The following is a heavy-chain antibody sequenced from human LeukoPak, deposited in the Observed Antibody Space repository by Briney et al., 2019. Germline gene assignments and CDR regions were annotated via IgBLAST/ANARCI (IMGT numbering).Heavy chain of an antibody. CDR2: IKQDGSEE. D-gene: IGHD1-14*01. V-gene: IGHV3-7*01. CDR1: GFTFSSYW. CDR3: ARNQRRLDY. J-gene: IGHJ4*02. Sequence: GGSLRLSCAASGFTFSSYWMSWVRQAPGKGLELVANIKQDGSEEYCVDSVKGRFTISRDNAKNSLYLQMNSLRAEDTAVYYCARNQRRLDYWGQGTLVTVSS.